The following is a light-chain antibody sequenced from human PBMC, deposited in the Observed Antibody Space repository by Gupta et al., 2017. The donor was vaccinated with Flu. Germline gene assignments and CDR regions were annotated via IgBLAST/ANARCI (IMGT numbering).Light chain of an antibody. V-gene: IGLV2-8*01. CDR3: TSYAGSNKLV. CDR2: EVS. Sequence: SVTISCTGTSSDVGVYNYVSWYQQHPGKAPKLMIYEVSQRPSGVPDRFSGSQSGNTASLTVSGLQAEDEADYYCTSYAGSNKLVFGGGTKLTGL. CDR1: SSDVGVYNY. J-gene: IGLJ3*02.